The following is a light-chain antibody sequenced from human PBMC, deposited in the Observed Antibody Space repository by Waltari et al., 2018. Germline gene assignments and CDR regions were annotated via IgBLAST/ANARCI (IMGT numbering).Light chain of an antibody. CDR3: SQTTKWPRT. CDR2: NIS. Sequence: DVVMTQSPLSLSGTLRQAASIYCKSRQSIIHSDGNTYLNWFQQKPGQSQRLIIFNISRRGAGVPDRFSGSGSGTDFTLRISRLEAEDVGFYYCSQTTKWPRTFGQRTKVEV. V-gene: IGKV2-30*02. CDR1: QSIIHSDGNTY. J-gene: IGKJ1*01.